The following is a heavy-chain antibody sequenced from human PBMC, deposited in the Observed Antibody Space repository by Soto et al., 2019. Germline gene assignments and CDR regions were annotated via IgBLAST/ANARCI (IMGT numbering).Heavy chain of an antibody. Sequence: QVQLHESGPGLVKPSETLSLTCTVSGVSIRSYFWSWVRQPPGKGLEWIGYTYYTAETKFSPSLKTRATISVDTSKKQFSLRLSSVTAADTALYYCAGSRNRGVCFDYWGQGALVIVSS. J-gene: IGHJ4*02. D-gene: IGHD3-10*01. CDR1: GVSIRSYF. CDR2: TYYTAET. V-gene: IGHV4-59*01. CDR3: AGSRNRGVCFDY.